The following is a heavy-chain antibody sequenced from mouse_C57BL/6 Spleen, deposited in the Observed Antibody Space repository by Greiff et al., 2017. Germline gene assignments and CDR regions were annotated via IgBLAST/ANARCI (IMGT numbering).Heavy chain of an antibody. V-gene: IGHV1-15*01. CDR2: IDPETGGT. CDR3: TRWLRGAMGY. CDR1: GYTFTDYE. D-gene: IGHD2-2*01. Sequence: VQLQQSGAELVRPGASVTLSCKASGYTFTDYEMHWVKQTPVHGLEWIGAIDPETGGTAYNQKFKGKDILTADKSSSTAYMELRSLTSEDSDVYYSTRWLRGAMGYWGQGTSVTVSA. J-gene: IGHJ4*01.